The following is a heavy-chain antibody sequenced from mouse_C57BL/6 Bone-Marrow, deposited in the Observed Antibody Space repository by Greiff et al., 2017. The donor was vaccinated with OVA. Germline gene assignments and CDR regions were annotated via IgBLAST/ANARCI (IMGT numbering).Heavy chain of an antibody. J-gene: IGHJ3*01. D-gene: IGHD1-1*01. Sequence: VQLQQPGAELVKPGASVKMSCKASGYTFTSYWITWVKPRPGQGLEWIGDIYPGSGSTNYNEKFKSKATLTVDTSSSTAYMQLSSLTSEDSAVYYCAREEDYYGSSSGWFAYWGQGTLVTVSA. CDR2: IYPGSGST. CDR3: AREEDYYGSSSGWFAY. CDR1: GYTFTSYW. V-gene: IGHV1-55*01.